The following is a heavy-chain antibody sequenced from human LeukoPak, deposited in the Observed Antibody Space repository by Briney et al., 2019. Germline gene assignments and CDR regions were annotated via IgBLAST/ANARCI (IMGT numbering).Heavy chain of an antibody. Sequence: TSETLSLTCAVYGGSFSGYYWSWIRQPPGKGLEWIGEINHSGSTNYNPSLKSRVTISVDTSKNQFSLKLSSVTAADTAVYCCARGASIAARNWFDPWGQGTLVTVSS. J-gene: IGHJ5*02. V-gene: IGHV4-34*01. CDR2: INHSGST. D-gene: IGHD6-6*01. CDR1: GGSFSGYY. CDR3: ARGASIAARNWFDP.